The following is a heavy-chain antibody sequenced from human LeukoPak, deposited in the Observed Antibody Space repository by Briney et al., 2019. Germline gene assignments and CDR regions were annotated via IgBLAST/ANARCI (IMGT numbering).Heavy chain of an antibody. D-gene: IGHD5-18*01. CDR2: IYYSGST. V-gene: IGHV4-59*01. CDR3: ARVIEGGYSCGSYYYYMDV. J-gene: IGHJ6*03. Sequence: GSLRPSCAASGFTFSDYYMSWIRQAPGKGLEWIGFIYYSGSTNYNPSLKSRVTISVDTSKNQFSLKLSSVTAADTAVYYCARVIEGGYSCGSYYYYMDVWGEGTTVTISS. CDR1: GFTFSDYY.